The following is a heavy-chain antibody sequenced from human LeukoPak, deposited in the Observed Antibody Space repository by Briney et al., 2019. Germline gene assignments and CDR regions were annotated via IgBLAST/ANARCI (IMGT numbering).Heavy chain of an antibody. J-gene: IGHJ4*02. CDR2: IWNDGSNK. CDR1: GFTFSSYA. CDR3: ARDFQWRPFDY. Sequence: GGSLRLSCAASGFTFSSYAMHWVRQAPGKGLEWVALIWNDGSNKYYGDSVKGRFTISRDNTNNTIHLHMDSLRAEDTAMYYCARDFQWRPFDYWGQGTLVTVSS. V-gene: IGHV3-30*07. D-gene: IGHD6-19*01.